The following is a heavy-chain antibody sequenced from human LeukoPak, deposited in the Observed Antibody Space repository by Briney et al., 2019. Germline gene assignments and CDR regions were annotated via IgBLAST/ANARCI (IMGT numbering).Heavy chain of an antibody. CDR2: IKSKTDGGTT. D-gene: IGHD3-10*01. CDR3: TTDLHYYGSGRLGLDYFDY. J-gene: IGHJ4*02. V-gene: IGHV3-15*01. Sequence: GGSLRLSCAASGFTFSNAWMSWVRQAQGKGLEWVGRIKSKTDGGTTDYAAPVKGRFTISRDDSKNTLYLQMNSLKTEDTAVYYCTTDLHYYGSGRLGLDYFDYWGQGTLVTVSS. CDR1: GFTFSNAW.